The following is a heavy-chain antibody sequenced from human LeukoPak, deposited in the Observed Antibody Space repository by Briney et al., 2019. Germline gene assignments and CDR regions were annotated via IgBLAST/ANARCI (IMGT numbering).Heavy chain of an antibody. CDR2: IYYRGST. V-gene: IGHV4-39*01. J-gene: IGHJ3*02. D-gene: IGHD5-18*01. CDR3: AREDTAMDDAFDI. Sequence: SETLSLTCTVSGGPISNSNSYWGWIRQPPGMSLEWIGSIYYRGSTYYNPSLKGRVTVSVDTSKNQFSVKLSSVTAADTAMYYCAREDTAMDDAFDIWGQGTAVTVS. CDR1: GGPISNSNSY.